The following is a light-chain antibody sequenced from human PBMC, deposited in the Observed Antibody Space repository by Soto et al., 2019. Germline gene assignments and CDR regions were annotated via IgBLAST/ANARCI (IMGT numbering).Light chain of an antibody. Sequence: EIVLTQSPATLSSFPGDRVTLSCRASQAVNTRLAWYQHKPGQAPRLLIYLTSNRAAGIPARFSGSGSGTDFTLTISGLEPEDFAVYYCHQRQSWPRTFGQGTKVDIK. CDR2: LTS. CDR1: QAVNTR. J-gene: IGKJ1*01. CDR3: HQRQSWPRT. V-gene: IGKV3-11*01.